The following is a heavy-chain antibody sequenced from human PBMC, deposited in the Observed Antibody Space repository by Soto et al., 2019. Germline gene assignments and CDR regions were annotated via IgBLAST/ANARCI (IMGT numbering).Heavy chain of an antibody. J-gene: IGHJ6*02. CDR3: ARDSVLDYYGSGSYWNYYYYGMDV. Sequence: PSETLSLTCTVSGGSISSFYWSWIRQPPGKGLEWIGYIYYSGSTNYNPSLKSRVTISVDTSKNQFSLKLSSVTAADTAVYYCARDSVLDYYGSGSYWNYYYYGMDVWGQGTTVTVS. D-gene: IGHD3-10*01. V-gene: IGHV4-59*01. CDR1: GGSISSFY. CDR2: IYYSGST.